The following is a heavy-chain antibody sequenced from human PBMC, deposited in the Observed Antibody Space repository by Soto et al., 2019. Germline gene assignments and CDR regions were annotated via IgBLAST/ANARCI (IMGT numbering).Heavy chain of an antibody. J-gene: IGHJ4*02. CDR3: VRVAYGDLGH. CDR1: GFTLNSYW. V-gene: IGHV3-74*01. CDR2: INSDGSST. D-gene: IGHD4-17*01. Sequence: EVQLVESGGGLVQPGGSLRLSCAASGFTLNSYWMHWVRQAPGKGLVWVSRINSDGSSTSYADSVKGRFTSSRDNARNTLYLQMNSLRAEDTAVYYCVRVAYGDLGHRGQGTLVTVSS.